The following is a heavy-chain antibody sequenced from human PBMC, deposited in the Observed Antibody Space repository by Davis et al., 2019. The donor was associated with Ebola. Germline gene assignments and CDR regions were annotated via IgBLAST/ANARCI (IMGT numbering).Heavy chain of an antibody. Sequence: GESLKISCAASGFNFRSYGMHWVRQAPDKGLEWVAVIWYDGSRKYYGDSVKGRCTISRDNSNNLLYLQMNSLRAEDTAVYYCAIPDCSGANCYSVYIKNWGQGTLVTVSS. J-gene: IGHJ4*02. V-gene: IGHV3-33*01. CDR3: AIPDCSGANCYSVYIKN. CDR1: GFNFRSYG. D-gene: IGHD2-15*01. CDR2: IWYDGSRK.